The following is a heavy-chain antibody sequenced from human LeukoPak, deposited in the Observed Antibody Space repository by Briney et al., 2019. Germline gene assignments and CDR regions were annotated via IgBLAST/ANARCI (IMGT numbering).Heavy chain of an antibody. CDR2: ISFDATNK. D-gene: IGHD3-16*02. V-gene: IGHV3-30*03. CDR3: AREGSQYDYVWGSYRLQYYFDY. CDR1: RFTFSNYD. Sequence: PGGSLRLSCTASRFTFSNYDMHWVRQAPGKGLEWVAVISFDATNKYYADSVKGRFTISRDNSKNTLYLQMNSLRAEDTAVYYCAREGSQYDYVWGSYRLQYYFDYWGQGTLVTVSS. J-gene: IGHJ4*02.